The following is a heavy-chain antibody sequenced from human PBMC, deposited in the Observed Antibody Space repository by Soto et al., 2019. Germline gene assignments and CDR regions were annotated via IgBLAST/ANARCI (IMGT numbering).Heavy chain of an antibody. V-gene: IGHV3-7*01. J-gene: IGHJ5*02. CDR2: IKHDGSEV. CDR3: AGIQDNWFDP. Sequence: EVQLVESGGGLVQPGGSLRLTCTASGFTFSGSWMAWVRQAPGKGLEWVGNIKHDGSEVYYLDSVRGRFTISRDSAWKSLYLQVSSLRAEDTAVYYCAGIQDNWFDPWGQGPLVAVSS. CDR1: GFTFSGSW.